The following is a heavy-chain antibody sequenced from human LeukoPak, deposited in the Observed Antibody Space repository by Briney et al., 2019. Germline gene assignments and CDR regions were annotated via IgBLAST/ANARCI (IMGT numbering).Heavy chain of an antibody. J-gene: IGHJ4*02. D-gene: IGHD6-13*01. CDR2: IKQDGSEK. V-gene: IGHV3-7*01. CDR1: GFTFSSYW. Sequence: GGSLRLSCAASGFTFSSYWMSWVRQAPGKGLEWVANIKQDGSEKYYVDSVKGRFTISRDNAKNSLYLQMNSLRAEDTAVYYCARGLYSSSWYSYYWGQGTLVTVSS. CDR3: ARGLYSSSWYSYY.